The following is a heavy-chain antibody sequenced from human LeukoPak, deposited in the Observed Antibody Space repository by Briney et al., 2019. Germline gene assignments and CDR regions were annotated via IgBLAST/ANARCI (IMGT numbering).Heavy chain of an antibody. J-gene: IGHJ4*02. Sequence: GGTLRLSCAASGFTFSSCGFNWVRQAPGKGLEWVSSIGPTGTDRYYADSVRGRFTISRDNAKNSMYLQMDSLRDEDTAVYYCATETIGRHYDYWGQGTLLTVSS. CDR1: GFTFSSCG. V-gene: IGHV3-21*01. D-gene: IGHD1-14*01. CDR2: IGPTGTDR. CDR3: ATETIGRHYDY.